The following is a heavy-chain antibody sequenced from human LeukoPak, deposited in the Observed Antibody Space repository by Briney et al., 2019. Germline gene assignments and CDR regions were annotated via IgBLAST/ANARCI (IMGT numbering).Heavy chain of an antibody. CDR1: GYSFTSYR. CDR2: IYPGDSDT. CDR3: ARHNLETYYYGSSGYYLEWFDP. Sequence: GESLKISCKGSGYSFTSYRIGWVRQMPGKGLEWMGIIYPGDSDTRYSPSFQGQVTISADKSISTAYLQWSSLKASDTAMYYCARHNLETYYYGSSGYYLEWFDPWGQGTLVTVSS. J-gene: IGHJ5*02. V-gene: IGHV5-51*01. D-gene: IGHD3-22*01.